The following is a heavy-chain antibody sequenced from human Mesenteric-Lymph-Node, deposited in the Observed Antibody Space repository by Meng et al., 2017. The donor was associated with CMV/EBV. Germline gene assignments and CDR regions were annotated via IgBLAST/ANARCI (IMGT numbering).Heavy chain of an antibody. CDR2: IYYSGST. V-gene: IGHV4-59*12. D-gene: IGHD2-15*01. CDR1: GGSISSYY. CDR3: ATLRRYCASSSCFHWGY. J-gene: IGHJ4*02. Sequence: SETLSLTCTVSGGSISSYYWSWIRQPPGKGLEWIGYIYYSGSTNYNPSLKSRVTISVDTSKNQFSLKLSSVTAADTAVYYCATLRRYCASSSCFHWGYWGQGTLVTVSS.